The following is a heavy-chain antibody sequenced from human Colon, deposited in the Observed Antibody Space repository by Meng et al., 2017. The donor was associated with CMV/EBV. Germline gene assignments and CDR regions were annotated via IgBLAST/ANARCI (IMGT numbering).Heavy chain of an antibody. Sequence: ASVKVSCKASGYTGYYIHWVRQAPGQGLEWMGWFNRDSDSTRYAQKFQGRVTMTGDTSINTVYMELNSLRSDDTAVYYCARAVADTYGMDLWGQGTTVTVSS. V-gene: IGHV1-2*02. CDR2: FNRDSDST. CDR1: GYTGYY. D-gene: IGHD6-19*01. J-gene: IGHJ6*02. CDR3: ARAVADTYGMDL.